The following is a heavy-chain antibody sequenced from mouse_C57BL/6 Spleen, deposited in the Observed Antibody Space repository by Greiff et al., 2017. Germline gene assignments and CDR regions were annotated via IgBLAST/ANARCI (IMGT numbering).Heavy chain of an antibody. CDR2: IYPGDGDT. Sequence: VQLVESGPELVKPGASVKISCKASGYAFSSSWMNWVKQRPGKGLEWIGRIYPGDGDTNYNGKFKGKATLTADKSSSTAYMQLSSLTSEDSAVYFCASLRYYAMDYWGQGTSVTVSS. D-gene: IGHD1-1*01. J-gene: IGHJ4*01. CDR1: GYAFSSSW. CDR3: ASLRYYAMDY. V-gene: IGHV1-82*01.